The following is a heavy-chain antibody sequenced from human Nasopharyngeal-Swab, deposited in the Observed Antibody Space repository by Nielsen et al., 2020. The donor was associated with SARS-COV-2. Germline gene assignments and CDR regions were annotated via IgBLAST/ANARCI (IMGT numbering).Heavy chain of an antibody. CDR1: GFTFDDYA. J-gene: IGHJ6*02. CDR2: ISWNSGRI. V-gene: IGHV3-9*01. D-gene: IGHD1-7*01. CDR3: ATVAGTTSNLYYYGMDV. Sequence: GGSLRLSCAASGFTFDDYAMHWVRQAPGKGLEWVSGISWNSGRIGYEDSVKGRFTISRDNAKNSLYLQMNSLRAEDTALYYCATVAGTTSNLYYYGMDVWGQGTTVTVSS.